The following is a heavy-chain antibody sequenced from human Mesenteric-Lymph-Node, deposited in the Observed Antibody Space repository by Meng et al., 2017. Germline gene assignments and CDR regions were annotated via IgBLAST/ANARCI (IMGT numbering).Heavy chain of an antibody. CDR1: GGTFSSYA. V-gene: IGHV1-18*01. Sequence: ASVKVSCKASGGTFSSYAISWVRQAPGQGLEWMGWISAYNGNTNYAQKLQGRVTMTTDTSTSTAYMELRSLRSDDTAVYYCARVYYDYVWGSYRFDYWGQGTLVTVSS. CDR3: ARVYYDYVWGSYRFDY. CDR2: ISAYNGNT. D-gene: IGHD3-16*02. J-gene: IGHJ4*02.